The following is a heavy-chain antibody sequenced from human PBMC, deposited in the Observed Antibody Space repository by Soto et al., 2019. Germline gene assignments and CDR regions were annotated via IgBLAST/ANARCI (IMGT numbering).Heavy chain of an antibody. CDR1: ADSFTTSG. D-gene: IGHD3-16*01. V-gene: IGHV1-18*01. J-gene: IGHJ4*01. CDR3: VRRVFRDYDY. CDR2: ISTYNGNT. Sequence: DPAKASCKASADSFTTSGINWVRKPHGQGLEWMGSISTYNGNTNYAQNPQDRVTLTTDTSTSTAYMDLRSVRSDDTAVYYCVRRVFRDYDYWG.